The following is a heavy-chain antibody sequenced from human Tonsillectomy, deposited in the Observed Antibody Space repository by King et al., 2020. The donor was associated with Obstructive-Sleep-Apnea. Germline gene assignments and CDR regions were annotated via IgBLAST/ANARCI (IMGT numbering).Heavy chain of an antibody. J-gene: IGHJ4*02. Sequence: LQLQESGPGLVKPSETLSLICTVSDGSISSHYWSWIRQPPGKGLEWIGYIYYTGRTSYNPSLKNRVAMSVDTSKNQFSLKLTSVTAADTAVYYCARWGPQYCIGGSCYSYFDYWGQGTLVTVSS. CDR1: DGSISSHY. CDR3: ARWGPQYCIGGSCYSYFDY. D-gene: IGHD2-15*01. CDR2: IYYTGRT. V-gene: IGHV4-59*08.